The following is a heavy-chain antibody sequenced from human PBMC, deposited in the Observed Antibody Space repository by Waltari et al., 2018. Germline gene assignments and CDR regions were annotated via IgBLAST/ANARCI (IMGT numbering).Heavy chain of an antibody. V-gene: IGHV4-4*02. CDR3: ARDSGGTAAAGTGFFDY. D-gene: IGHD6-13*01. Sequence: QVQLQESGPAVVKPSETLSLTCAVSGGSISSSNWWSWIRQSPGKGLEWIGGIYGSGGSTEYNPSLKSRVTISKDTSKNQFSLKLSSVTAADTAVYYCARDSGGTAAAGTGFFDYWGQGVLVTVSS. J-gene: IGHJ4*02. CDR1: GGSISSSNW. CDR2: IYGSGGST.